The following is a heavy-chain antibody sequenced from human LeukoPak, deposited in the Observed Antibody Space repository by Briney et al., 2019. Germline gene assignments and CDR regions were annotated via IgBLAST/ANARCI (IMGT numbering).Heavy chain of an antibody. CDR3: ARLPNYYYYYYMDV. CDR1: GGSISSSSYY. CDR2: IYYSGST. J-gene: IGHJ6*03. Sequence: SETLSLTCTVSGGSISSSSYYWGWIRQPPGKGLEWIGSIYYSGSTYYNPSLKNRVTISVDTSKNQFSLKLSSVTAADTAVYYCARLPNYYYYYYMDVWGKGTTVTVSS. V-gene: IGHV4-39*01.